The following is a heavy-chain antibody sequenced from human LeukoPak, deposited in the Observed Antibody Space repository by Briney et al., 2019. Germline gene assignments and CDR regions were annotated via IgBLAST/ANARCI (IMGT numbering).Heavy chain of an antibody. CDR1: GGSISSYY. Sequence: PSETLSLTCTVSGGSISSYYWSWIRQPPGKGLEWIGYIYTSGSTNYNPSLKSRVTISVDTSKNQFSLKLSSVTAADTAVYYCAIQIGGYYYYMDVLGKGTTVTVFS. CDR2: IYTSGST. CDR3: AIQIGGYYYYMDV. D-gene: IGHD3-10*01. V-gene: IGHV4-4*09. J-gene: IGHJ6*03.